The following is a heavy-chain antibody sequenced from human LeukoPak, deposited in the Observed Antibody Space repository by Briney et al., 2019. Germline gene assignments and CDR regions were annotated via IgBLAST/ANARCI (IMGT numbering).Heavy chain of an antibody. V-gene: IGHV3-64*02. CDR2: IGTSGGST. CDR1: GFTFSSYA. CDR3: AKNTGEIYVFDI. Sequence: GGSLRLSCAASGFTFSSYAMHWVRQAPGRGLEYVSVIGTSGGSTYYADSVKGGFTISRDNSKNTLYLQMDSLTTEDTALYYCAKNTGEIYVFDIWGQGTVVTVSS. J-gene: IGHJ3*02. D-gene: IGHD3-10*01.